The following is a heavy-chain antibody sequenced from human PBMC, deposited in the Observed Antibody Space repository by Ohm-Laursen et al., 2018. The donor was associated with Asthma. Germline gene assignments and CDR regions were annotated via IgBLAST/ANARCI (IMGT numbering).Heavy chain of an antibody. CDR3: AKDKGPWELLTLFDY. Sequence: SLRLSCAASGFTFSSYAMHWVRQAPGKGLEWVAVISYDGSNKYYADSVKGRFTISRDNSKNTLYLQMNSLRAEDTAVYYCAKDKGPWELLTLFDYWGQGTLVTVSS. D-gene: IGHD1-26*01. CDR1: GFTFSSYA. CDR2: ISYDGSNK. J-gene: IGHJ4*02. V-gene: IGHV3-30-3*01.